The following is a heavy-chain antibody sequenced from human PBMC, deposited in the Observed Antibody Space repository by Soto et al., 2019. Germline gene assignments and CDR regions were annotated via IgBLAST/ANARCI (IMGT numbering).Heavy chain of an antibody. V-gene: IGHV1-69*13. J-gene: IGHJ4*02. Sequence: SVKVSCKASGGTFSSYAISWVRQAPGQGLEWMGGIIPIFGTANYAQKFQGRVTITADESTSTAYMELSSLRSEDTAVYYCARTGYSSPSAFDYWGQGTLVTVSS. CDR2: IIPIFGTA. D-gene: IGHD4-4*01. CDR3: ARTGYSSPSAFDY. CDR1: GGTFSSYA.